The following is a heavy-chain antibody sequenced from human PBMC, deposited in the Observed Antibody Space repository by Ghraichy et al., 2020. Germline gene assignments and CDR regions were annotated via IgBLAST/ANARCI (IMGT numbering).Heavy chain of an antibody. D-gene: IGHD6-13*01. CDR3: ARDRSSNWYPSLDY. CDR2: IKPDGTEK. V-gene: IGHV3-7*04. Sequence: GESLNISCAASGFTFSTSWMSWVRQAPGKGLEWVANIKPDGTEKYYVDSVKGRFTISRDNAKNSLYLQMNSLRVEDTAVYYCARDRSSNWYPSLDYWGQGTLVTVSS. J-gene: IGHJ4*02. CDR1: GFTFSTSW.